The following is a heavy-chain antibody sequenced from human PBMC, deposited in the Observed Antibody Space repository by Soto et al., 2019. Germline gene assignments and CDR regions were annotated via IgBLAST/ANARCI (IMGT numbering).Heavy chain of an antibody. V-gene: IGHV3-30*04. J-gene: IGHJ6*02. CDR1: GFTFSSYA. CDR3: AKDFRGYSYGRYYYGMDV. CDR2: ISYDGSNK. Sequence: GGSLRLSCAASGFTFSSYAMHWVRQAPGKGLEWVSVISYDGSNKYYADSVKGRFTISRDNSKNTLYLQMNSLSAEDTAVYYCAKDFRGYSYGRYYYGMDVWGQGTTVTVSS. D-gene: IGHD5-18*01.